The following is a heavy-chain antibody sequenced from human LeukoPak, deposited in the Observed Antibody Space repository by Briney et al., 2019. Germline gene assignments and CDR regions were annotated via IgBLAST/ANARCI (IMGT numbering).Heavy chain of an antibody. CDR1: GGSVRGYY. CDR3: ARTTMVRGTYYMDV. V-gene: IGHV4-59*02. D-gene: IGHD3-10*01. J-gene: IGHJ6*03. Sequence: PSETLSLTCNVSGGSVRGYYWSWIRQPPGKGLEWIGCIYYSGYTNYKSSLKSRVTISVDTSKNQFSLKLSSVTAADTAVYYCARTTMVRGTYYMDVWGKGTTVTVSS. CDR2: IYYSGYT.